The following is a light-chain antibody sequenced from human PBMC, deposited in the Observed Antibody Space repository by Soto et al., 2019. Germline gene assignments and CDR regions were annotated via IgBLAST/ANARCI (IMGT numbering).Light chain of an antibody. CDR1: QNVNSN. J-gene: IGKJ1*01. V-gene: IGKV3-15*01. CDR3: QQHDNWPPWA. Sequence: EVVMTQSPGTLCVSPGERATLSCRASQNVNSNLAWYQQKPGQAPRLLIYGASTRATGIPARLSGSGSGTGFTLTISSLQSEDCAIYYCQQHDNWPPWAFGQGAKVEIK. CDR2: GAS.